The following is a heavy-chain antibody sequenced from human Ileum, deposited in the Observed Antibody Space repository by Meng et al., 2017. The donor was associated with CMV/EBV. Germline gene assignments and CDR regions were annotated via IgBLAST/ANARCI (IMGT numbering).Heavy chain of an antibody. J-gene: IGHJ4*02. D-gene: IGHD2-2*01. CDR3: ARGSSSWAFDY. Sequence: QVQLPESGPGLVKPSQTLSLTCTVSGGSISNNTYYWRWIRQPAGKGLEWIGLIYTSGSTSDNPPLKSRVTISVDTSKNQFSLKLSSVTAADTAVYYCARGSSSWAFDYWGQGTLVTASS. CDR1: GGSISNNTYY. CDR2: IYTSGST. V-gene: IGHV4-61*02.